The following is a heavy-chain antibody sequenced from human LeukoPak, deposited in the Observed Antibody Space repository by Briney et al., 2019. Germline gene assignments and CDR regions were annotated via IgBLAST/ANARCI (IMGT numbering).Heavy chain of an antibody. V-gene: IGHV1-69*06. CDR2: IIPIFGTA. J-gene: IGHJ3*02. CDR3: ASSLMTMINAFDI. CDR1: GGTFSSYA. Sequence: ASVKVSCKASGGTFSSYAISWVRQAPGQGLEWMGGIIPIFGTANYAQKFQGRVTITADKSTSTAYMELSSLRSEDTAVYYCASSLMTMINAFDIWGQGTMVTVSS. D-gene: IGHD3-16*01.